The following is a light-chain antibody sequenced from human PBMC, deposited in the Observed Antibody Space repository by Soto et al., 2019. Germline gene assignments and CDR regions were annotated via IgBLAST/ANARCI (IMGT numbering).Light chain of an antibody. CDR3: QHYANWPLT. CDR1: QLIADN. Sequence: EMVMSQSPATLSVPPVDRATLSCRASQLIADNLAWYQQKPGQAPRLLIYRASARATGVPERFSGRGSGTEISLTINSLQSEDVAVYYCQHYANWPLTFGGGTKVDIK. CDR2: RAS. V-gene: IGKV3-15*01. J-gene: IGKJ4*01.